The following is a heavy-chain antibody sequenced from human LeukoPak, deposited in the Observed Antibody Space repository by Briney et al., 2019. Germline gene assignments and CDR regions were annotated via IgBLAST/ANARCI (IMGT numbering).Heavy chain of an antibody. J-gene: IGHJ4*02. Sequence: GGSLRLSCAASGFTFSSYAMHWVRQAPGKGLGWVAVISYDGSNKYYADSVKGRFTISRDNSKNTLYLQMNSLRAEDTAVYYCARASVEHFDYWGQGTLVTVSS. CDR3: ARASVEHFDY. V-gene: IGHV3-30*01. CDR2: ISYDGSNK. CDR1: GFTFSSYA. D-gene: IGHD1-1*01.